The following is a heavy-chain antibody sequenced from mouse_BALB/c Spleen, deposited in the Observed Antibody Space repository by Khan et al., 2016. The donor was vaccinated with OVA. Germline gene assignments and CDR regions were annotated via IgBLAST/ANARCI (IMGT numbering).Heavy chain of an antibody. CDR2: TNPTNGRT. CDR1: GYTFTSYW. J-gene: IGHJ2*01. Sequence: QVQLQQPGAELVKAGASVKMSCKASGYTFTSYWMHWVKQRLGQGLEWFAETNPTNGRTYYNEKFKSKATLTVDKSSSTAYMLLSGPTFEDSAVYYCARIKNIVATCFGYWGQGTTLTVSS. V-gene: IGHV1S81*02. D-gene: IGHD1-1*01. CDR3: ARIKNIVATCFGY.